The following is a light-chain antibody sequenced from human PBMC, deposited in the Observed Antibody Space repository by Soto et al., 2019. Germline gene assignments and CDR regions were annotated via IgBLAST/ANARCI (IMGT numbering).Light chain of an antibody. CDR3: QQRSNWPPIT. CDR1: QSVSSY. J-gene: IGKJ5*01. Sequence: EMGLTQCPATLSLSPGERATLSCRASQSVSSYLAWYQQKPGQAPRLLIYDASNRATGIPARFSGSGSGTDFTLTISSLEPEDFAVYHCQQRSNWPPITFGHGTRLEIK. CDR2: DAS. V-gene: IGKV3-11*01.